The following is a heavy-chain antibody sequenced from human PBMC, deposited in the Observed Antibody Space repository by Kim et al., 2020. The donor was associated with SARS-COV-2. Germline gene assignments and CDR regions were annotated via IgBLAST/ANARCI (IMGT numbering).Heavy chain of an antibody. Sequence: GGSLRLSCAASGFTFSSYDMHWVRQATGKGLEWVSAIGTAGDPYYPGSVKGRFTISRENAKNSLYLQMNSLRAGDTAVYYCARGGGSYYDSSGLDAFDIWGQGTMVTVSS. V-gene: IGHV3-13*05. CDR3: ARGGGSYYDSSGLDAFDI. CDR2: IGTAGDP. J-gene: IGHJ3*02. D-gene: IGHD3-22*01. CDR1: GFTFSSYD.